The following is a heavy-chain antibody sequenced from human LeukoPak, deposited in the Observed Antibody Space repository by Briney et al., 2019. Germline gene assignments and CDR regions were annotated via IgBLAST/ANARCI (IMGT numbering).Heavy chain of an antibody. CDR3: ASGGGWVFNN. J-gene: IGHJ4*02. CDR1: GFPFSSHW. Sequence: QAGGSLRLSCAASGFPFSSHWLSWFRQSPGKGLEWVAHINQDGSEEYYVDSVKGRFTISRDNARNSQYLQMNSLRAEDTAVYYCASGGGWVFNNWGQGTLVTVSS. D-gene: IGHD6-19*01. V-gene: IGHV3-7*01. CDR2: INQDGSEE.